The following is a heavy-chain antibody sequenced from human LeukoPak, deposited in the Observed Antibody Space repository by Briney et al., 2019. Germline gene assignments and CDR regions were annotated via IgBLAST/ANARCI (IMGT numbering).Heavy chain of an antibody. CDR2: IGSDNKP. D-gene: IGHD2-21*02. V-gene: IGHV3-23*05. CDR3: ARAADDYFFDY. Sequence: GGSLRLSCEASGFAFSAYAMTWVRQAPGKGLEWVSSIGSDNKPHYSESVKGRFAISRDNSKSMLFLQLNSLRADDTAVYYCARAADDYFFDYWGQGTLVTVSS. CDR1: GFAFSAYA. J-gene: IGHJ4*02.